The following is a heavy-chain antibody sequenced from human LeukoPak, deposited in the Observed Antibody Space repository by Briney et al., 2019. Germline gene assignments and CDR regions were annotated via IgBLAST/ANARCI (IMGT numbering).Heavy chain of an antibody. CDR3: ARPLTYYDFWSGYSQPNYYYYYMDV. CDR1: GYTFTGYY. V-gene: IGHV1-2*06. D-gene: IGHD3-3*01. CDR2: INPNSGGT. Sequence: ASVKVSCRASGYTFTGYYMHWVRQAPGQGLEWMGRINPNSGGTNYAQKFQGRVTMTRDTSISTAYMELSRLRSDDTAVYYCARPLTYYDFWSGYSQPNYYYYYMDVWGKGTTVTVSS. J-gene: IGHJ6*03.